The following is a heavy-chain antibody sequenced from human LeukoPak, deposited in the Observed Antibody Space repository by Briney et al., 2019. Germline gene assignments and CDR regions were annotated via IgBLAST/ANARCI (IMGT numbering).Heavy chain of an antibody. CDR3: TTELIVGATTSDY. CDR2: VIPIFGTA. D-gene: IGHD1-26*01. Sequence: ASVKVSCKASGGTFSSYAISWVRQAPGQGLEWMGGVIPIFGTANYAQKFQGRVTITADESTSTAYMELSSLRSEDTAVYYCTTELIVGATTSDYWGQGTLVTVSS. CDR1: GGTFSSYA. J-gene: IGHJ4*02. V-gene: IGHV1-69*13.